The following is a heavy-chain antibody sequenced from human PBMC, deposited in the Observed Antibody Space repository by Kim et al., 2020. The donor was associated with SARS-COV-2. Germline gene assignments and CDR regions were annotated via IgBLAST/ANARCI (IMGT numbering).Heavy chain of an antibody. CDR2: ISSSSSYI. CDR1: GFTFSSYS. Sequence: GGSLRLSCAASGFTFSSYSMNWVRQAPGKGLEWVSSISSSSSYIYYADSVKGRFTISRDNAKNSLYLQMNSLRAEDTAVYYCARDSGQWLADDYWGQGTLVTVSS. V-gene: IGHV3-21*01. CDR3: ARDSGQWLADDY. D-gene: IGHD6-19*01. J-gene: IGHJ4*02.